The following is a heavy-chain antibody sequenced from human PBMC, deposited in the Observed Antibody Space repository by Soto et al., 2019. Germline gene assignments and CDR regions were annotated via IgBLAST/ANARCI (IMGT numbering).Heavy chain of an antibody. D-gene: IGHD3-22*01. CDR2: IKSGGGST. CDR3: AREYAPQYYYDSSGSPTAMGY. CDR1: GYTFTNYY. J-gene: IGHJ4*02. V-gene: IGHV1-46*01. Sequence: ASVKVSCKASGYTFTNYYMHWVRQAPGQGLEWMGIIKSGGGSTTYAQKFQGRVTMTRDTSTTTVYMELSSLRSEDTAVYYCAREYAPQYYYDSSGSPTAMGYWGQGTLVTVSS.